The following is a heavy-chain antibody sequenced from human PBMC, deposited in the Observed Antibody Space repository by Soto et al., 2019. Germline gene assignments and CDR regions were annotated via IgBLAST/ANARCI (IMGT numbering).Heavy chain of an antibody. D-gene: IGHD3-9*01. J-gene: IGHJ4*02. CDR2: ISSSSSTI. Sequence: PGGSLRLSCAASGFTFSSYSMNWVRQAPGKGLEWVSYISSSSSTIYYADSVKGRFTISRDNAKNSLYLQMNSLRAEDTAVYYCARMMEGETYYDILTGSYYFDYWGQGTLVTVSS. V-gene: IGHV3-48*01. CDR1: GFTFSSYS. CDR3: ARMMEGETYYDILTGSYYFDY.